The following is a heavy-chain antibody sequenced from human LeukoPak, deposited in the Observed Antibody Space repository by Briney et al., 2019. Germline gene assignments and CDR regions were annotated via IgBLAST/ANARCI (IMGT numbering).Heavy chain of an antibody. V-gene: IGHV4-59*08. CDR1: GGSISSYY. CDR3: ARHTMYYDFWSGYYRGPWFDP. D-gene: IGHD3-3*01. J-gene: IGHJ5*02. CDR2: IYYSGST. Sequence: SETLSLTCTVSGGSISSYYWSWIRQPPGKGLEWIGYIYYSGSTNYNPSLKSRVTISVDTSKNQFSLKLSSVTAADTAVYYCARHTMYYDFWSGYYRGPWFDPWGQGTLVTVSS.